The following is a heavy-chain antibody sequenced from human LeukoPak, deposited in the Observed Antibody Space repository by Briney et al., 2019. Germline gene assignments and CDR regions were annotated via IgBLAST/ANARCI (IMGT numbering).Heavy chain of an antibody. V-gene: IGHV4-31*03. CDR2: IYYSGST. CDR1: GGSISSGDYY. J-gene: IGHJ4*02. D-gene: IGHD5-18*01. CDR3: ARSLNVDTAMAAYFDY. Sequence: SETLSLTCTVSGGSISSGDYYWGWIRQHPGKGLEWIGYIYYSGSTYYNPSLKSRVTISLDTPKNQFSLKLSSVTAADTAVYYCARSLNVDTAMAAYFDYWGQGTLVTVSS.